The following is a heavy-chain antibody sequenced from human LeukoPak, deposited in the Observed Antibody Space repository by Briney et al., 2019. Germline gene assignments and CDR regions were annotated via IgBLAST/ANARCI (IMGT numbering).Heavy chain of an antibody. V-gene: IGHV4-59*11. CDR2: IYYSGDT. CDR1: GGSINSHY. CDR3: VRGPYGASISKWFDP. J-gene: IGHJ5*02. Sequence: SETLSLTCTVSGGSINSHYWSWIRQSPGGGLEWIGYIYYSGDTAYNPSLGSRVTMSIDTSKNQLSLQLSSMTTADTAVYYCVRGPYGASISKWFDPWGQGTQVLVSP. D-gene: IGHD4/OR15-4a*01.